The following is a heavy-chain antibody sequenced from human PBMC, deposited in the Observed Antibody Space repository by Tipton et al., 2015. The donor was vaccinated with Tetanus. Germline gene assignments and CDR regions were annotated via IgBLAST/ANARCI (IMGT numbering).Heavy chain of an antibody. V-gene: IGHV1-46*01. CDR1: GYTFTSYY. D-gene: IGHD2-2*01. CDR2: INPSGGST. J-gene: IGHJ5*02. Sequence: QVQLVQSGAEVKKPGASVKVSCKASGYTFTSYYMHWVRQAPGQGLEWMGIINPSGGSTSYAQKFQGRVTMTRDTSTSTVYMELSSLRSEDTAVYYCARDQVEGSTSRENWFDPWGQGTLVTVSS. CDR3: ARDQVEGSTSRENWFDP.